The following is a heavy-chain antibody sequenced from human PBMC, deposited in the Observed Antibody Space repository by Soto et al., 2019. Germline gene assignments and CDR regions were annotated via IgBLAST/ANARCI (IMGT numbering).Heavy chain of an antibody. Sequence: QVQLVESGGGVVQPGRTLRLSCAASGFIFSSYGMHWVRQAPGKGLEWVAVIWYDGNNKYYADSVEGRFTISRDNSKNTLYLQMNSLGAEDTAVYHCARDFCGGDSCPFDHWGQGTLVSVSS. D-gene: IGHD2-21*01. V-gene: IGHV3-33*01. CDR3: ARDFCGGDSCPFDH. J-gene: IGHJ4*02. CDR2: IWYDGNNK. CDR1: GFIFSSYG.